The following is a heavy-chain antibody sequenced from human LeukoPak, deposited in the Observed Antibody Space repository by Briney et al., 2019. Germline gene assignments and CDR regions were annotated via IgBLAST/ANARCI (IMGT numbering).Heavy chain of an antibody. Sequence: GGSLRLSCVASGFTFSSFALDWVRQAPGRGLEWISVVSRTGSTKYYADSVKGRFTVSRDNSKNKVYLQMNSLRVDDSAVYYCAKRKNSPGYSSLDQWGQGTLVTVSS. CDR2: VSRTGSTK. J-gene: IGHJ4*02. V-gene: IGHV3-23*01. D-gene: IGHD2-15*01. CDR1: GFTFSSFA. CDR3: AKRKNSPGYSSLDQ.